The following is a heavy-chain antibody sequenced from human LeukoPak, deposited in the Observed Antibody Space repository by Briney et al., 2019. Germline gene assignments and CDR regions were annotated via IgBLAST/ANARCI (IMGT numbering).Heavy chain of an antibody. CDR3: TRVTNSGYDSGNFDY. Sequence: GGSLRLSCAASGFTFSSYWMSWVRQAPGKGLEWVSFISSSSSYIYYADSVKGRFTISRDNAKKSLFLQMNSLRAEDTAVYYCTRVTNSGYDSGNFDYWGQGTLVTVSS. V-gene: IGHV3-21*01. CDR1: GFTFSSYW. CDR2: ISSSSSYI. D-gene: IGHD5-12*01. J-gene: IGHJ4*02.